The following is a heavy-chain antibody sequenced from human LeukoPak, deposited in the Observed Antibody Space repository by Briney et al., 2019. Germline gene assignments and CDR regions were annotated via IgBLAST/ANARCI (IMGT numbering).Heavy chain of an antibody. D-gene: IGHD5-24*01. Sequence: SVKVSCKASGGTFSSYTFSWVRQAPGQGLEWMGRVIPILNIATYAHKFQGRVTITADKSTSTAYMDLTSLTSEDTALYYCAREPDVDLSTFRGDAFDIWGQGTMVTVSS. V-gene: IGHV1-69*04. CDR1: GGTFSSYT. CDR3: AREPDVDLSTFRGDAFDI. CDR2: VIPILNIA. J-gene: IGHJ3*02.